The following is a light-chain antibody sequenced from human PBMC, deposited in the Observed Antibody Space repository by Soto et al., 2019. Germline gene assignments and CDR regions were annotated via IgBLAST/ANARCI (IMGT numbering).Light chain of an antibody. V-gene: IGKV3-15*01. CDR2: GTS. Sequence: MVMTQSPATLSVSPGERVTLSCRTSQNVTSNLAWYQLKPGQTPSLLIYGTSTRAPDIPVRFSGSGSGTEFTLTISTVQSEDSAIYYCQQCDVCGFGPGTKVEIK. CDR3: QQCDVCG. J-gene: IGKJ1*01. CDR1: QNVTSN.